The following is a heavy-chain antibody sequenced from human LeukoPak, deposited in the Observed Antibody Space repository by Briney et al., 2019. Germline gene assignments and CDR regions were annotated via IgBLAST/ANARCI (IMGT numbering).Heavy chain of an antibody. J-gene: IGHJ4*02. Sequence: PGRSLRLSCVVSGFTFSSYGTHWVRQAPGKGLEWVAVISYDGSNKYYADSVKGRFTISRDNSKNTLYLQMNSLGAEDTAVYYCAERGYYYDSSGYYSRTYFDYWGQGTLVIVSS. CDR3: AERGYYYDSSGYYSRTYFDY. V-gene: IGHV3-30*03. CDR2: ISYDGSNK. D-gene: IGHD3-22*01. CDR1: GFTFSSYG.